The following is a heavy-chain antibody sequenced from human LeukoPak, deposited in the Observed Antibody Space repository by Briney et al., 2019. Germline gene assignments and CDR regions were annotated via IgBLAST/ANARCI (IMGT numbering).Heavy chain of an antibody. V-gene: IGHV4-34*01. J-gene: IGHJ4*02. Sequence: SETLSLTCAVYGGSFSGYYWSWIRQPPGKGLEWIGEINHSGSTNCNPSLKSRVTISVDTSKNQFSLKLSSVTAADTAVYYCARESIAVAGNPTDYWGQGTLVTVSS. CDR1: GGSFSGYY. D-gene: IGHD6-19*01. CDR3: ARESIAVAGNPTDY. CDR2: INHSGST.